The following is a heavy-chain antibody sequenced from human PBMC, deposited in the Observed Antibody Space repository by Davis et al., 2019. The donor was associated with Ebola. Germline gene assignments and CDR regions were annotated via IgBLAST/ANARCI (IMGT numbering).Heavy chain of an antibody. CDR3: ARNLVTGLSFDALDF. J-gene: IGHJ3*01. CDR1: GGSISSGGYS. CDR2: IYHSGST. D-gene: IGHD2-21*02. V-gene: IGHV4-30-2*02. Sequence: MPSETLSLTCTVSGGSISSGGYSWSWIRQPPGKGLEWIGYIYHSGSTYYNPSLKSRISISVDTSKNQFSLRLSAVTAADTAVYYCARNLVTGLSFDALDFWGQGTLFTVSS.